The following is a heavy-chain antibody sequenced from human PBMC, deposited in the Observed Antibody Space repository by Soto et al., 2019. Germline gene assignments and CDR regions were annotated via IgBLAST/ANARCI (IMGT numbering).Heavy chain of an antibody. D-gene: IGHD3-16*01. CDR1: GGSFRTYA. CDR3: ATSRGFYAAMDV. J-gene: IGHJ6*02. CDR2: IMAVFGTA. V-gene: IGHV1-69*01. Sequence: QVQLGQSGSEVKKPGSSVKVSCKSSGGSFRTYAISLVRQAPGQGLEWMGGIMAVFGTATYTQSFKGRVTITADESTSTSYMELSGLKSGDTAIYYCATSRGFYAAMDVWGQGTTVTVSS.